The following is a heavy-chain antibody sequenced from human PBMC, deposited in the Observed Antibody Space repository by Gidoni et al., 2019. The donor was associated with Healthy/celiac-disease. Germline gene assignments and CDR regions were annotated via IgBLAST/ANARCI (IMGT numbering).Heavy chain of an antibody. CDR2: IKQDGSEK. D-gene: IGHD4-4*01. CDR3: ARDGITVTPPPNWFDP. J-gene: IGHJ5*02. V-gene: IGHV3-7*01. Sequence: EVQLVESGGGLVQPGGSLRLSCAASGFTFSSYWMSWVRQAPGKGLEWVANIKQDGSEKYYVDSVKGRFTISRDNAKNSLYLQMNSLRAEDTAVYYCARDGITVTPPPNWFDPWGQGTLVTVSS. CDR1: GFTFSSYW.